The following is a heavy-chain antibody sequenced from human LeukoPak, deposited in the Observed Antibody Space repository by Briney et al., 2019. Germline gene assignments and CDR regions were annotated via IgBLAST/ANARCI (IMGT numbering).Heavy chain of an antibody. V-gene: IGHV3-49*04. J-gene: IGHJ4*02. Sequence: GGSLRLSCTASGFTFGDYAMSWVRQAPGKGLEWVGFIRSKAYGGTTGYAASVKGRFTISRDDSKSIAYLQMDSLKTEDTAVYYCTRVSYDILTGYFPFDYWGQGTLVTVSS. CDR1: GFTFGDYA. CDR3: TRVSYDILTGYFPFDY. D-gene: IGHD3-9*01. CDR2: IRSKAYGGTT.